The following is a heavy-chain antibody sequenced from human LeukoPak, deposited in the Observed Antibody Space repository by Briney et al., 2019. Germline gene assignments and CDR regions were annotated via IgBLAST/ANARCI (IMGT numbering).Heavy chain of an antibody. CDR2: IYYSGST. CDR3: ARAGQGYCTSASCYLSLDY. Sequence: RASETLSLTCTVSGGSISSGGYYWSWIRQHPGKGLEWIGYIYYSGSTYYNPSLKSRVTISVDTSKNQFSLKLSSVAAADTALYYCARAGQGYCTSASCYLSLDYWGQGTLVTVSS. J-gene: IGHJ4*02. D-gene: IGHD2-2*01. V-gene: IGHV4-31*03. CDR1: GGSISSGGYY.